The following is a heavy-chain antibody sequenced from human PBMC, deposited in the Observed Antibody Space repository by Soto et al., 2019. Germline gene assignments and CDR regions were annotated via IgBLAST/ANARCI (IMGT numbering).Heavy chain of an antibody. V-gene: IGHV4-59*01. CDR2: IYYSGST. J-gene: IGHJ6*02. Sequence: SETLSLTCTVSGGSISSYYWSWIRQPPGKGLEWIGYIYYSGSTNYNPSLKSRVTISVDTSKNQFSLKLSSVTAADTAVYYCARDVLYSGYLGGMDVWGQGTTVTVSS. CDR3: ARDVLYSGYLGGMDV. D-gene: IGHD5-12*01. CDR1: GGSISSYY.